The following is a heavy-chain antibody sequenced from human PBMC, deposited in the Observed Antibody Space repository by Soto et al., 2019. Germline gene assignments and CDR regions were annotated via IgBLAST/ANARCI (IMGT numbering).Heavy chain of an antibody. CDR3: ARGRDIAKGYYYYGMDV. CDR2: INPNSGGT. CDR1: GYTFTGYY. J-gene: IGHJ6*02. V-gene: IGHV1-2*04. D-gene: IGHD5-12*01. Sequence: ASVKVSCKASGYTFTGYYMHWVRQAPGQGLEWMGLINPNSGGTNYAQKFQGWVTMTRDTSISTAYMELSRLRSDDTAVYYCARGRDIAKGYYYYGMDVWGQGTTVTVSS.